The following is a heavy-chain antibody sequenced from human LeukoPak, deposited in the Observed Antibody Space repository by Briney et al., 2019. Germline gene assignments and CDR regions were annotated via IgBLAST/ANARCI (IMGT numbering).Heavy chain of an antibody. V-gene: IGHV4-34*01. CDR1: GGSFSGYY. CDR3: ASLRWPRLGWFDP. Sequence: SETLSLTCAVYGGSFSGYYWSWIRQPPGKGLEWIGEINHSGSTNYNPSLKSRVTISVDTSKNQFSLKLSSVTAADTAVYYCASLRWPRLGWFDPWGQGTLVTVPS. D-gene: IGHD5-12*01. J-gene: IGHJ5*02. CDR2: INHSGST.